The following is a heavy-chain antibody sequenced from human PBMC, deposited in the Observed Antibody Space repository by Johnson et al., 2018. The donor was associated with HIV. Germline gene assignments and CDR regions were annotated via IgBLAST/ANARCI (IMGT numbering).Heavy chain of an antibody. CDR2: ISYDGSNK. V-gene: IGHV3-30*03. D-gene: IGHD2-21*02. Sequence: QVQLVESGGGVVQPGRSLRLSCAASGFTFSSYGMHWVRQAPGKGLEWVAVISYDGSNKYYADSVKGRFTISRDNSKNTLYLQMNSLRAEDTAVYYCARGGDHLGAYACDIWGQGTMVTVSS. J-gene: IGHJ3*02. CDR1: GFTFSSYG. CDR3: ARGGDHLGAYACDI.